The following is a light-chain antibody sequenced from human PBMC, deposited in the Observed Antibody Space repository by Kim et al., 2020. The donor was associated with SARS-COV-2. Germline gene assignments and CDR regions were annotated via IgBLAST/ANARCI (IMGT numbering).Light chain of an antibody. Sequence: SVGDRVTSTCRASQSITNSLNRYQQKPGKAPNLLIHGTSTLQSGVPSRFSAGGSGTDFTLTISGLQPEDFATYYCQQGYSTPQITFGPGTRLEIK. CDR3: QQGYSTPQIT. V-gene: IGKV1-39*01. CDR2: GTS. J-gene: IGKJ5*01. CDR1: QSITNS.